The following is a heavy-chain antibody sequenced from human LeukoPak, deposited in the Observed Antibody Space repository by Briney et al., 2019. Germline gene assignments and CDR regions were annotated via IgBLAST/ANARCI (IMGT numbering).Heavy chain of an antibody. J-gene: IGHJ3*02. CDR2: INHSGGT. CDR1: GGSFSGYY. D-gene: IGHD6-19*01. Sequence: SETLSLTCAVYGGSFSGYYWSWIRQPPGKGLEWIGEINHSGGTNYNPSLKSRVTISVDTSKNQFSLKLSSVTAADTAVYYCARSGWYSFDIWGQGTMVTVSS. V-gene: IGHV4-34*01. CDR3: ARSGWYSFDI.